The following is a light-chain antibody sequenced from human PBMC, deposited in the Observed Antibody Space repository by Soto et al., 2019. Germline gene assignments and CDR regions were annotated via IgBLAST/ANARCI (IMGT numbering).Light chain of an antibody. CDR3: QEHHKGPGT. V-gene: IGKV3-15*01. CDR2: GAS. CDR1: QSVSSN. Sequence: EIVLTQSPGTLSLSPGERATLSCRASQSVSSNLAWYQQKPGQAPRLLIYGASTRATGIPARFSGSGSGTEFTIAISSLKAEECAVYYYQEHHKGPGTFGQGTKVEIK. J-gene: IGKJ1*01.